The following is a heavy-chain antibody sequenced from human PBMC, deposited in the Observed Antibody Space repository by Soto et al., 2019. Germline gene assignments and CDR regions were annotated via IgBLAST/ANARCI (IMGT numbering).Heavy chain of an antibody. J-gene: IGHJ4*02. V-gene: IGHV4-39*01. CDR1: GGSISSSSYY. D-gene: IGHD3-3*01. Sequence: PSETLSLTCTVSGGSISSSSYYWGWIRQPPGKGLEWIGSIYYSGSTYYNPSLKSRVTISVATSKNQFSLKLSSVTAADTAVYYCERTGRMTTDFWSGYYNVGPPYWGQGTLVTVS. CDR2: IYYSGST. CDR3: ERTGRMTTDFWSGYYNVGPPY.